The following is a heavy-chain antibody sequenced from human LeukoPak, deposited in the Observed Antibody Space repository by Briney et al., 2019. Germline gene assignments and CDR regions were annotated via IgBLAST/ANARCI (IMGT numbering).Heavy chain of an antibody. J-gene: IGHJ3*02. V-gene: IGHV3-74*01. Sequence: PGGSLRLSCAASGFNYGSHWMHWVRQAPGKGLVWVSRINSDGSSTSYADSVKGRFTISRDNAKNTLYLQMNSLRAEDTAVYYCAREGGWEPEEYAFDIWGQGTMVTVSS. CDR3: AREGGWEPEEYAFDI. CDR2: INSDGSST. D-gene: IGHD1-26*01. CDR1: GFNYGSHW.